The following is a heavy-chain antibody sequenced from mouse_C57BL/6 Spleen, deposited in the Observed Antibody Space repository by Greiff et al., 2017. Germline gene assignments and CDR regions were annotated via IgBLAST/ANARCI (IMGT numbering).Heavy chain of an antibody. Sequence: EVKLMESGGGLVKPGGSLKLSCAASGFTFSSYTMSWVRQTPEKRLEWVATISGGGGNTYYPDSVKGRFTISRDNAKNTLYLQMSSLRSEDTALYYCARQGNDYDSFAYWGQGTLVTVSA. CDR1: GFTFSSYT. V-gene: IGHV5-9*01. D-gene: IGHD2-4*01. J-gene: IGHJ3*01. CDR2: ISGGGGNT. CDR3: ARQGNDYDSFAY.